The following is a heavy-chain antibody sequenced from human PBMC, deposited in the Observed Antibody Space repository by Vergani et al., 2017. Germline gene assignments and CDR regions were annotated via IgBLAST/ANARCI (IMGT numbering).Heavy chain of an antibody. D-gene: IGHD4-17*01. J-gene: IGHJ6*02. CDR3: GAAITVTTKGGYYYYGMDV. Sequence: EVQLLESGGGLVQPGGSLRLSCAASGFTFSSYAMSWVRQAPGKGLEWVSYISSSSSSIYYADSVKGRFTISRDNAKNSLYLQMNSLRAEDTAVYYCGAAITVTTKGGYYYYGMDVWGQGTTVTVSS. V-gene: IGHV3-48*01. CDR1: GFTFSSYA. CDR2: ISSSSSSI.